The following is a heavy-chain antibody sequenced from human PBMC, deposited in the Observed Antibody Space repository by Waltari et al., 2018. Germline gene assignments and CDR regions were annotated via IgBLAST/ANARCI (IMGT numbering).Heavy chain of an antibody. CDR1: GFVFSTSA. CDR3: ARENRQWLAPEPYYFDY. CDR2: LSYDGSNK. J-gene: IGHJ4*02. D-gene: IGHD6-19*01. Sequence: QVQLVESGGGVVQPGRSLSLSCAASGFVFSTSALHWVRQAPGKGLEWVAVLSYDGSNKYYTDSLKGRFTISRDNSKNTMYLQMDSLRTDDTAVYYCARENRQWLAPEPYYFDYWGRGTLVTVTS. V-gene: IGHV3-30*10.